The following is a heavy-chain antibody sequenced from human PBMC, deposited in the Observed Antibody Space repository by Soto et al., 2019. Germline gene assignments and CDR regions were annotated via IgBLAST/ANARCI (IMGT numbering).Heavy chain of an antibody. V-gene: IGHV3-23*01. J-gene: IGHJ4*02. CDR3: AKVHSTTAYYDILTGYRAPDY. Sequence: GGSLRLSCAASGFTFSSYPMSWVRQAPGKGLEWVSAISGSGGSTYYADSVKGRFTISRDNSKNTLYLQMNSLRAEDTAVYYCAKVHSTTAYYDILTGYRAPDYWGQGTPVTVSS. D-gene: IGHD3-9*01. CDR1: GFTFSSYP. CDR2: ISGSGGST.